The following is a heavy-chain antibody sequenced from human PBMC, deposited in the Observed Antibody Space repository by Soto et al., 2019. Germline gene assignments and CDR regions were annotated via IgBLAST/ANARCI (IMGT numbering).Heavy chain of an antibody. CDR1: GFTFGDYA. J-gene: IGHJ6*03. V-gene: IGHV3-49*03. CDR3: TRGNHDLWSGYSGEYYYYMDV. D-gene: IGHD3-3*01. Sequence: GGSLRLSCTASGFTFGDYAMSWFRQAPGKGLEWVGFIRSKAYGATTEYATSVKGRFTFSRDDSKSIAYLQMHSLNTEDTVVYYCTRGNHDLWSGYSGEYYYYMDVWGKGTTVTVSS. CDR2: IRSKAYGATT.